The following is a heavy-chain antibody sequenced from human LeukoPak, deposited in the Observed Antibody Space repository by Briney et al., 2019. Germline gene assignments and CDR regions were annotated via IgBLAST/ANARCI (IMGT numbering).Heavy chain of an antibody. CDR2: INIDGSST. Sequence: GGSLRLSCAASGFSFSIYWMHWVRQAPGKGLVWVSRINIDGSSTTYAESVKGRFTISRDNAKNTLYLQMNSLRAEDTAVYYCARPTYNWNGVWDYWGQGTLVTVSP. V-gene: IGHV3-74*01. CDR1: GFSFSIYW. J-gene: IGHJ4*02. D-gene: IGHD1-20*01. CDR3: ARPTYNWNGVWDY.